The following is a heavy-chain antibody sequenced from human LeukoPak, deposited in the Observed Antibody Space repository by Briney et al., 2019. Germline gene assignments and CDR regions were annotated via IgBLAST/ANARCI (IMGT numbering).Heavy chain of an antibody. CDR2: LHPTGST. V-gene: IGHV4-31*03. CDR1: GVSISSGNYY. J-gene: IGHJ4*02. Sequence: SETLSLTCTVSGVSISSGNYYWTWIRQHPGKGLEWIGCLHPTGSTHYNPSLKGRLSISVGTSKNQFSLRLNSVTAADTAVYYCVKDRGDYGGDPGYFDYWGQGTHVTVSS. D-gene: IGHD4-23*01. CDR3: VKDRGDYGGDPGYFDY.